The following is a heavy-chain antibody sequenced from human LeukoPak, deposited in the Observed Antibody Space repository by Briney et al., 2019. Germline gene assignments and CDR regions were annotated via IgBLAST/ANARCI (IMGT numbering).Heavy chain of an antibody. V-gene: IGHV1-69*13. Sequence: ASVKVSCKASGGTFSRYAISWVRQAPGQGLEWMGGIIPIFGTANYAQKFQGRVTITADESTSTAYMELSSLRSEDTAVYYCARAYVDTAMDLDYWGQGTLVTVSS. CDR3: ARAYVDTAMDLDY. CDR2: IIPIFGTA. D-gene: IGHD5-18*01. J-gene: IGHJ4*02. CDR1: GGTFSRYA.